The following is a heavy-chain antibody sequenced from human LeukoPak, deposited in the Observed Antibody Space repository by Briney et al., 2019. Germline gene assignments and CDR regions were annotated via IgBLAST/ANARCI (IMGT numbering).Heavy chain of an antibody. CDR2: ISYDGSNK. CDR3: AREVVYGDYPDY. J-gene: IGHJ4*02. Sequence: GRSLRLSCAASGFTFSSYAMHWVRQAPGKGLEWVAVISYDGSNKYYADSVKGRFTISRDNSKNTLYLQMNSLRAEDTAVYYCAREVVYGDYPDYWGQGTLVTVSS. CDR1: GFTFSSYA. D-gene: IGHD4-17*01. V-gene: IGHV3-30-3*01.